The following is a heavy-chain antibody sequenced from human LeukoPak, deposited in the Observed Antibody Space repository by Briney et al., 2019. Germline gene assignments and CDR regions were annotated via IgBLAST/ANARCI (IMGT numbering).Heavy chain of an antibody. CDR3: ARGARSSGWYFDY. CDR1: GFTFXXYS. CDR2: ISSSSSYI. V-gene: IGHV3-21*01. D-gene: IGHD6-19*01. Sequence: SLRLSCAASGFTFXXYSMNWVRQAPGKGLEWVSSISSSSSYIYYADSVKGRFTISRDNAKNSLYLQMNSLRAEDTAVYYCARGARSSGWYFDYWGQGTLVTVSS. J-gene: IGHJ4*02.